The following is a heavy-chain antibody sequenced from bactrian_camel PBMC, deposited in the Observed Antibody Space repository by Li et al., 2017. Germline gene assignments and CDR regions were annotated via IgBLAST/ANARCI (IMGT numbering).Heavy chain of an antibody. J-gene: IGHJ6*01. D-gene: IGHD2*01. Sequence: VQLVESGGGSVEAGGSLTLSCRKNTDRGYCMAWFRQAPGAEREGVAAIYTTGGNTYYADSVKGRFTISQDNAKNTVYLQMNSLKPEDTAMYYCAARGPYCYTKLSVADFTYWGQGTQVTVS. CDR3: AARGPYCYTKLSVADFTY. V-gene: IGHV3S40*01. CDR1: TDRGYC. CDR2: IYTTGGNT.